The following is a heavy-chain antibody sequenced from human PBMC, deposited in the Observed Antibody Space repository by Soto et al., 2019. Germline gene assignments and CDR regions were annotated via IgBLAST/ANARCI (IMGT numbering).Heavy chain of an antibody. D-gene: IGHD2-15*01. J-gene: IGHJ6*02. V-gene: IGHV3-30-3*01. CDR2: ISYDGNNK. Sequence: QVQLVESGGGVVQPGRSLRLSCAASGFTFSSYAMYWVRQAPGKGLEWVAVISYDGNNKYYADSVKGRFTISRDNSKNTLYLPMNSQRAEDTAVYYCARAGCDGGTCYTLVGLRYGMDVWGQGTTVTVSS. CDR3: ARAGCDGGTCYTLVGLRYGMDV. CDR1: GFTFSSYA.